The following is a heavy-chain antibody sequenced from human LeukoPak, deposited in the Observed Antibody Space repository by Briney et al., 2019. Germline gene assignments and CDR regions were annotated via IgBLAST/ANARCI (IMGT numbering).Heavy chain of an antibody. D-gene: IGHD4-23*01. Sequence: ERSLRLSCAAYGFSLWTSGIHWVRQAPGKGLEWLSLTTHDGMYTNYADSVKGRFTISTDTSKNTVYLQMNSLRPEDTAVYYCTKGGGISANPLDPWGQGTLVIVSS. V-gene: IGHV3-30*18. J-gene: IGHJ5*02. CDR3: TKGGGISANPLDP. CDR1: GFSLWTSG. CDR2: TTHDGMYT.